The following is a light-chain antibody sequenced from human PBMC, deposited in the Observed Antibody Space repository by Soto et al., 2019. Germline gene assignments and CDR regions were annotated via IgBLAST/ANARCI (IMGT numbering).Light chain of an antibody. CDR3: SSYAGSNNFPYV. Sequence: QSALTQPPSASRAPGQSVTISCNGNSSDVVGYNYVSWYQQHPGKAPKLMIYEVSKRPSGVPDRFSGSKSGNTASLTVSGLQAEDEADYYCSSYAGSNNFPYVFGTGTKATV. V-gene: IGLV2-8*01. CDR2: EVS. J-gene: IGLJ1*01. CDR1: SSDVVGYNY.